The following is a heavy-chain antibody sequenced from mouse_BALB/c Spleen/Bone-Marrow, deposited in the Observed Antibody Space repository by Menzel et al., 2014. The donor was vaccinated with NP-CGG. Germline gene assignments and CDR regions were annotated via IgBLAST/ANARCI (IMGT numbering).Heavy chain of an antibody. D-gene: IGHD4-1*01. CDR2: IDPETGGT. V-gene: IGHV1-15*01. Sequence: QVQLQQSGAELARPGASVTLSCKASGYTFTDYEMHWVKQTPVHGLEWIGGIDPETGGTAYNQKFKGKATLTADKSSSTAYMELRSLTSGDSAVYYCTRSETGPFAYWGQGTLVTVSA. CDR3: TRSETGPFAY. J-gene: IGHJ3*01. CDR1: GYTFTDYE.